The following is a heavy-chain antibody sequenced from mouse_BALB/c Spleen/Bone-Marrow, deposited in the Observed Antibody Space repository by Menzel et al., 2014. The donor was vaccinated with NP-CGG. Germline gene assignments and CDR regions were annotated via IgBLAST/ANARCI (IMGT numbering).Heavy chain of an antibody. Sequence: EVHLVESGTVLARPGASVKMSCKASGYTFTSYWMHWVKQRPGQGLEWIGAIYPGNSDTSYNQKFKGKAKLTAVTSTSTAYMELSSLTNEDSAVYYCTNLYDYDEGYWGQGTTLTVSS. V-gene: IGHV1-5*01. D-gene: IGHD2-4*01. J-gene: IGHJ2*01. CDR1: GYTFTSYW. CDR3: TNLYDYDEGY. CDR2: IYPGNSDT.